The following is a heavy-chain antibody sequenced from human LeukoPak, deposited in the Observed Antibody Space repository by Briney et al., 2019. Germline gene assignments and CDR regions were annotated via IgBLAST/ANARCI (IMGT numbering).Heavy chain of an antibody. Sequence: GASVKVSCKASGYTFTSYYIHWVRQAPGQGLEWMGIINPSGGSTSYAQKFQGRVTITADKFTSTAYMEPSSLRSEDTAVYYCARETFYGSGSFDYWGQGTLVTVSS. J-gene: IGHJ4*02. D-gene: IGHD3-10*01. V-gene: IGHV1-46*01. CDR1: GYTFTSYY. CDR2: INPSGGST. CDR3: ARETFYGSGSFDY.